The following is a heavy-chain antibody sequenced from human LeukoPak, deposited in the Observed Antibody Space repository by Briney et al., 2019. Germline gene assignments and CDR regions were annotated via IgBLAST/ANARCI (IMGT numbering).Heavy chain of an antibody. CDR1: GFTFSSYT. D-gene: IGHD6-13*01. J-gene: IGHJ3*02. CDR2: ISSYGSNT. V-gene: IGHV3-64*01. CDR3: ARDPRKRIAAAVDDAFDI. Sequence: GGSLRLSCAASGFTFSSYTLHWVRQAPGKGLEYVSAISSYGSNTYYANSVKGRFTISRDNFKNTLYLQMGSLRAEDTAVYYCARDPRKRIAAAVDDAFDIWGQGTMVTVSS.